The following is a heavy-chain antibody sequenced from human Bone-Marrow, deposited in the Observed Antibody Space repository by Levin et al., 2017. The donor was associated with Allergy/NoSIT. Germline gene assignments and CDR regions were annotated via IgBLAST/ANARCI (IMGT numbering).Heavy chain of an antibody. Sequence: GESLKISCVGSGYTFTNYWVGWVRQMPGKGLEWMGIIYPGDSDTRYNPSFQGQVTISADKSISTAYLQWSSLKASDTAMYYCATAARRPGYTYGSEGFDYWGQGTLVTVSS. J-gene: IGHJ4*02. D-gene: IGHD5-18*01. V-gene: IGHV5-51*01. CDR2: IYPGDSDT. CDR3: ATAARRPGYTYGSEGFDY. CDR1: GYTFTNYW.